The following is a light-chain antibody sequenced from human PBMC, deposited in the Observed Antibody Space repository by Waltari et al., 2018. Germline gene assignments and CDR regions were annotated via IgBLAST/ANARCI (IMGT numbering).Light chain of an antibody. Sequence: QSALTQPASVSGSPGQSITISCSGSRSDVGDYNYVSWYQQHPGKAPKLLIYDVSKRHSGASNRLSGSKSGNTASLTLAGLQAEDEADYYCSSFTSKRTVVFGGGTKVTVL. CDR3: SSFTSKRTVV. CDR1: RSDVGDYNY. CDR2: DVS. V-gene: IGLV2-14*03. J-gene: IGLJ3*02.